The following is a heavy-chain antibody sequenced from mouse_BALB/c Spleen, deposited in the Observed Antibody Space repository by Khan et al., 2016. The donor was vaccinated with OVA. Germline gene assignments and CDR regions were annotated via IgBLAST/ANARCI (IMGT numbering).Heavy chain of an antibody. D-gene: IGHD1-1*01. J-gene: IGHJ2*01. V-gene: IGHV5-17*02. CDR3: ATSYFYGYYFDY. CDR2: ISGDSNTI. Sequence: EVELVESGGGLVQPGGSRKLSCAASGFTFSSYGMHWVRQAPEKGLEWVAYISGDSNTIYYADTVKGRFTISRDNPKNTLFPQMTSLMSEDTARYYCATSYFYGYYFDYWGPGTTLTVSS. CDR1: GFTFSSYG.